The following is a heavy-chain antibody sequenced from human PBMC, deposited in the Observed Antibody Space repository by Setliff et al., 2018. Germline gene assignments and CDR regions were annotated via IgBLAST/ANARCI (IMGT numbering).Heavy chain of an antibody. CDR3: APKGRGELRAEF. Sequence: HPGGSLRLSCGVFGLTFSSYEMIWVRQAPGKGLEWVSYISDSGSTKYYADSVKGRFTISRDNAKNSLFLQMNSLRTGDTAVYYCAPKGRGELRAEFWGQGTLVTVSS. V-gene: IGHV3-48*03. D-gene: IGHD1-7*01. J-gene: IGHJ4*02. CDR2: ISDSGSTK. CDR1: GLTFSSYE.